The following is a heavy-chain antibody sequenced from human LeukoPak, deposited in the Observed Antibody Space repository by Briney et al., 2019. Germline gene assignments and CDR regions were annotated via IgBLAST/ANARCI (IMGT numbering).Heavy chain of an antibody. J-gene: IGHJ4*02. CDR1: GFTVSSNY. V-gene: IGHV3-66*01. CDR2: IYRGGST. D-gene: IGHD3-16*01. Sequence: GGSLRLSCAASGFTVSSNYMSWVRQAPGKGLEWVSVIYRGGSTYYADSVKGRFTISRDNSKNTLYLQMNSLRAEDTAVYYCARMAWGSHFFDYWGQGTLVTVSS. CDR3: ARMAWGSHFFDY.